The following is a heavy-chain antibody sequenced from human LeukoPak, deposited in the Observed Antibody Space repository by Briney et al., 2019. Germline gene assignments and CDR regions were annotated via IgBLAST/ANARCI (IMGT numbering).Heavy chain of an antibody. CDR3: ARMSGMVVRGVIPNYYYMDV. CDR2: IYYRGST. D-gene: IGHD3-10*01. CDR1: GCSISSSSYY. V-gene: IGHV4-39*01. Sequence: PSETLSLTCTVSGCSISSSSYYWGWLRQPPGKGLEWIGNIYYRGSTYYNPSLKSRVTVSVDTSKNQFSLKLSSVTAADTAVYYCARMSGMVVRGVIPNYYYMDVWGKGTTVTVSS. J-gene: IGHJ6*03.